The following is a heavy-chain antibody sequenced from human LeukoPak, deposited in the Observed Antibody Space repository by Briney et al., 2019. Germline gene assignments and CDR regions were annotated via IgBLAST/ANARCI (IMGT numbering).Heavy chain of an antibody. CDR2: IYTSGST. CDR1: GGSISSGSYY. CDR3: ARDYAHSSASASDI. Sequence: SQTLSLTCTVSGGSISSGSYYWSWIRQPAGKGLEWIGRIYTSGSTNYNPSLKSRVTISVDTSKNQFSLKLSSVTAADTAVYYCARDYAHSSASASDIWGQGTMVTVSS. V-gene: IGHV4-61*02. D-gene: IGHD6-19*01. J-gene: IGHJ3*02.